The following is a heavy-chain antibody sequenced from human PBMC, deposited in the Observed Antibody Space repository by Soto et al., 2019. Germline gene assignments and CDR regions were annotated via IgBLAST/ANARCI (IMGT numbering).Heavy chain of an antibody. V-gene: IGHV3-7*03. J-gene: IGHJ4*02. Sequence: GGSLRLSRAPSGLTFSSYWICWVRQAPGKGLEWVANIKQDGSEKYYVDSVKGRFTISRDNAKNSLYLQMNSLRAEDTAVYYCARVNVRAVMATSNFDYWGQGTLVTVSS. CDR1: GLTFSSYW. CDR2: IKQDGSEK. D-gene: IGHD2-21*01. CDR3: ARVNVRAVMATSNFDY.